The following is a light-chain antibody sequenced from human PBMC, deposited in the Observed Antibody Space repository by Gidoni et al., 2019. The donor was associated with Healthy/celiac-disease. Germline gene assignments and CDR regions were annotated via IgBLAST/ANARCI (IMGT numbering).Light chain of an antibody. CDR2: SAS. V-gene: IGKV1-27*01. J-gene: IGKJ3*01. Sequence: DIQMTQSPSSLSPSVGDRVTITCRARQGISNYLAWYQQKPGKVPKLLIYSASTLQSGVPSRFSGSGSGTDFTLTISSLQPEDVATYYCQKYNSAPATFGPGTKVDIK. CDR1: QGISNY. CDR3: QKYNSAPAT.